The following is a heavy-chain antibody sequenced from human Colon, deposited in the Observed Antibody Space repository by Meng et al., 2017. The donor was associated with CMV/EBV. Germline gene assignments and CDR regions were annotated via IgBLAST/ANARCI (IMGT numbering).Heavy chain of an antibody. D-gene: IGHD6-19*01. J-gene: IGHJ4*02. V-gene: IGHV4-34*01. CDR2: IDHSRST. CDR3: ARGGVRAFAISGWYTF. Sequence: YGESLIGYFWTWIRQTPGKEPEWIGEIDHSRSTNYNPSLKSRVTISEDSSKNQFSLKLNSVTAADTAVYYCARGGVRAFAISGWYTFWGQGTLVTVSS. CDR1: GESLIGYF.